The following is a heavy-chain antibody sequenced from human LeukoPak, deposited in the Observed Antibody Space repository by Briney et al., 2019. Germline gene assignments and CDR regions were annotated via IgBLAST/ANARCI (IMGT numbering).Heavy chain of an antibody. V-gene: IGHV3-53*01. CDR2: IYSGGST. J-gene: IGHJ4*02. CDR3: ARWWRGYFDY. Sequence: PGGSLRLSCAASGFTVSSNYMSWVRQAPGLGLEWVSVIYSGGSTYYADSVKGRFTISRDNSKNTLYLQMNSLRAEDTAMYYCARWWRGYFDYWGQGTLVTVSS. CDR1: GFTVSSNY. D-gene: IGHD2-15*01.